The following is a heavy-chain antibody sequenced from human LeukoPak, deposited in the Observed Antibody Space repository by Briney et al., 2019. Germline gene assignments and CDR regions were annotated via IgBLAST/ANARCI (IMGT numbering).Heavy chain of an antibody. V-gene: IGHV4-39*07. CDR2: IYYSGST. CDR1: GGSISSSSYY. D-gene: IGHD3-10*01. Sequence: SETLSLTCTVSGGSISSSSYYWGWIRQPPGKGLEWIGSIYYSGSTYYNPSLKSRVTISVDTSKNRFSLKLSSVTAADTAVYYCARDRFTYYYGSGSYSTPFDYWGQGTLVTVSS. CDR3: ARDRFTYYYGSGSYSTPFDY. J-gene: IGHJ4*02.